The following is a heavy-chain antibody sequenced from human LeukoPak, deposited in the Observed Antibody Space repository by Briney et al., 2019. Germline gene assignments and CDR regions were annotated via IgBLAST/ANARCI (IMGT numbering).Heavy chain of an antibody. Sequence: SETLSLTCTVSGGSISDYYWSWIRQPPGKELECIGYIYYSGSANYNPTLKSRVTISVDTSKNQFFLKLSSVTAADTAVYYCARSITAGNYGAPFAYWGQGTLVTVSS. D-gene: IGHD1-7*01. CDR1: GGSISDYY. CDR2: IYYSGSA. CDR3: ARSITAGNYGAPFAY. V-gene: IGHV4-59*01. J-gene: IGHJ4*02.